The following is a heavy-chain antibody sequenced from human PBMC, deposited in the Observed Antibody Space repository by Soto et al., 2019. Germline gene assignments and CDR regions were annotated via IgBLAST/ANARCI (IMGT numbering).Heavy chain of an antibody. CDR2: INAGNGNT. CDR1: GYTFTSYA. Sequence: ASVKVSCKASGYTFTSYAMHWVRQAPGQRLEWMGWINAGNGNTKYSQKFQGRVTITRDTSASTAYMELSSLRSEDTAVYYCARDPLVVLVPAALGNSFDLSGTGPLVTVSS. J-gene: IGHJ5*02. CDR3: ARDPLVVLVPAALGNSFDL. V-gene: IGHV1-3*01. D-gene: IGHD2-2*01.